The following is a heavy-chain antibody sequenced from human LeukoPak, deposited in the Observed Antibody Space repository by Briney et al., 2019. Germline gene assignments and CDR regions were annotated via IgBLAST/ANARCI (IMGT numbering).Heavy chain of an antibody. D-gene: IGHD6-13*01. CDR1: GFTFTDYW. V-gene: IGHV3-7*01. Sequence: GGPLRLSCAVSGFTFTDYWMNWVRKAPGKGLEWVASIRQDGGEKSYVDSVKGRFTISRDNTKNSLYLQINSLRAEDTAVYYCARDGTAAGLYFDLWGQGTLVTVSS. CDR3: ARDGTAAGLYFDL. CDR2: IRQDGGEK. J-gene: IGHJ4*01.